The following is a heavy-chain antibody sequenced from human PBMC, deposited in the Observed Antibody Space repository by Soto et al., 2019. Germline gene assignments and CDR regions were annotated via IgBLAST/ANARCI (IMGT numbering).Heavy chain of an antibody. D-gene: IGHD4-17*01. V-gene: IGHV4-30-4*01. CDR3: AREIIPLTTDWYFDL. CDR2: TYDSGST. J-gene: IGHJ2*01. Sequence: QVQLQESGPGLVKPSETLSLTCTVSGGSISGGGYYWSWIRQPPGKGLEWIGYTYDSGSTYYNPSLKSRICISVDTSKNQFSLRLSSVTAAYTAVYYCAREIIPLTTDWYFDLWGRGTLVTVSS. CDR1: GGSISGGGYY.